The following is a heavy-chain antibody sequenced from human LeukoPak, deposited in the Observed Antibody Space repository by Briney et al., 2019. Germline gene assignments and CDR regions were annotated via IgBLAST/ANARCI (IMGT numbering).Heavy chain of an antibody. V-gene: IGHV5-51*01. D-gene: IGHD3-10*01. Sequence: GESPQISCKGSGYSFISYWIGWVRQMPGKGLEWMGIIYPGDSDTRYSPSFQGQVTISADKSINTAYLQWSSLKASDTAMYYCARHRGWFGELLDWGQGTLVTVSS. CDR2: IYPGDSDT. CDR3: ARHRGWFGELLD. CDR1: GYSFISYW. J-gene: IGHJ4*02.